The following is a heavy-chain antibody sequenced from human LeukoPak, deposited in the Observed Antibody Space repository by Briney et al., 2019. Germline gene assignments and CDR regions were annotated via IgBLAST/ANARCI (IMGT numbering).Heavy chain of an antibody. V-gene: IGHV1-2*02. Sequence: ASAKVSCKASGYSFIGYYIHWVRQAPGQGHEWMGWINPKSGGTKFVQKFQGRVTMTRDTSISTAYMELSSLRSDDAAVYYCARYGDCTNGVCYFDFWGQGTLVTVSS. CDR2: INPKSGGT. J-gene: IGHJ4*02. CDR3: ARYGDCTNGVCYFDF. D-gene: IGHD2-8*01. CDR1: GYSFIGYY.